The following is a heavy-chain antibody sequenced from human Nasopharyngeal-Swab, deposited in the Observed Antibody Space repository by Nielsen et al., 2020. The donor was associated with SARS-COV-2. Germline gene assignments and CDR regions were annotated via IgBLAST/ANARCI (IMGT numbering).Heavy chain of an antibody. CDR3: AKDLHSSSWPVGY. V-gene: IGHV3-23*01. D-gene: IGHD6-6*01. CDR2: ISGSGGST. CDR1: GFTFSSYA. J-gene: IGHJ4*02. Sequence: GESLKISCAASGFTFSSYAMSWVRQAPGKGLEWVSAISGSGGSTYYADSVKGRFTISRDNSKSTLHLQMNSLRVEDTGVYYCAKDLHSSSWPVGYWGQGTLVTVSS.